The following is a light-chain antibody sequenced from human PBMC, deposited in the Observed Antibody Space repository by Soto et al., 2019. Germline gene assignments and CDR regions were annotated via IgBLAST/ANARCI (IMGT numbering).Light chain of an antibody. V-gene: IGLV2-14*01. J-gene: IGLJ1*01. CDR1: SSDVGNYNY. Sequence: QSALTQPASVSGSPGQSITISCTGTSSDVGNYNYVSWYQQHPGKAPKLIIYDVSNRPSGVSNRFSGSKSGNTASLTISGLQAEDEADYYSSSYPSSSTCVFGTGTKVTVL. CDR2: DVS. CDR3: SSYPSSSTCV.